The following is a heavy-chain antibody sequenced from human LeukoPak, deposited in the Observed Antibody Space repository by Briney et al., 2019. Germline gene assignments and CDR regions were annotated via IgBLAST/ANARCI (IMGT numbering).Heavy chain of an antibody. Sequence: KTSETLSLTCTVSGASVSRNWWSWVRQPPGKGLEWIGEIHHSGGTNYNPSLKSRVTMSLDNSNNHFSLKLSSVTAADTAVYYCARDQTYSGSGIYTYFDYWGQGILVTVSS. CDR2: IHHSGGT. J-gene: IGHJ4*02. V-gene: IGHV4-4*02. CDR1: GASVSRNW. D-gene: IGHD3-10*01. CDR3: ARDQTYSGSGIYTYFDY.